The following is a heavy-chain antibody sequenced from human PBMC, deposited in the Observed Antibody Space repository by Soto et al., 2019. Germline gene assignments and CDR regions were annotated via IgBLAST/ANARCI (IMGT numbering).Heavy chain of an antibody. CDR3: AREVLCSGGSCYYYYYGMDV. CDR1: GFTFYSYG. J-gene: IGHJ6*02. Sequence: GWSLRLSCAASGFTFYSYGMHWVLQAPGKGLVWVSRINSDGSSTSYADSVKGRFTISRDNAKNTLYLQMNSLRAEDTAVYYCAREVLCSGGSCYYYYYGMDVWGQGTTVTVSS. D-gene: IGHD2-15*01. CDR2: INSDGSST. V-gene: IGHV3-74*01.